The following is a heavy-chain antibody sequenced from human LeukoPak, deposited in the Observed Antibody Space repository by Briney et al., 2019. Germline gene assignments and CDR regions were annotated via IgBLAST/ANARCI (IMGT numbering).Heavy chain of an antibody. Sequence: ETLSLTCTVSGGSISSYYWSWVRQAPGKGLEWVSAISGSGGSTYYADSVKGRFTISRDNSKNTLYLQMNSLRAEDTAVYYCAREYSSSSSADYWGQGTLVTVSS. CDR1: GGSISSYY. D-gene: IGHD6-6*01. V-gene: IGHV3-23*01. CDR2: ISGSGGST. J-gene: IGHJ4*02. CDR3: AREYSSSSSADY.